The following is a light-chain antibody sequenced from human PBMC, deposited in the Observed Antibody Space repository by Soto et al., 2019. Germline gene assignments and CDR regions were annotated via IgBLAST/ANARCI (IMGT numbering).Light chain of an antibody. CDR1: SGSIASSY. CDR3: QSYDGSTPVV. Sequence: NFMLTQPHSVSESPGKTVIISCTRSSGSIASSYVQWFQQRPGSSPTTVIYENHQRPSGVSDRFSGSVDSSSNSASLTISGLKTEDEGDYYCQSYDGSTPVVFGGGTKLTVL. J-gene: IGLJ2*01. CDR2: ENH. V-gene: IGLV6-57*01.